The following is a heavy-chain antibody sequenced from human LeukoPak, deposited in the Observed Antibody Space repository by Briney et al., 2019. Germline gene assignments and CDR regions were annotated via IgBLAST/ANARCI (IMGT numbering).Heavy chain of an antibody. CDR3: ARGPTYYDYVWGSYRTQRFDP. J-gene: IGHJ5*02. Sequence: ASVKVSCKASGGTFSSYAISWVRQAPGQGLEWMGWMNPNSGNTGYAQKFQGRVTMTRNTSISTAYMELSSLRSEDTAVYYCARGPTYYDYVWGSYRTQRFDPWGQGTLVTVSS. CDR1: GGTFSSYA. CDR2: MNPNSGNT. V-gene: IGHV1-8*02. D-gene: IGHD3-16*02.